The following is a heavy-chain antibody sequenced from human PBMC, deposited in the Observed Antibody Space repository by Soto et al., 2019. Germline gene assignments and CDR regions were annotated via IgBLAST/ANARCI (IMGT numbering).Heavy chain of an antibody. CDR2: INHSGST. Sequence: QVQLQQWGAGLLKPSETLSLTCAVYGGSFSGYYWTWIRQPPGTGLEWIGEINHSGSTNYNPSLKSRVTIPVDTSNNQFSLKLTSVTAADTAVYYCARDKITGLFDYWGQGTRVTVSS. V-gene: IGHV4-34*01. D-gene: IGHD3-16*01. CDR1: GGSFSGYY. J-gene: IGHJ4*02. CDR3: ARDKITGLFDY.